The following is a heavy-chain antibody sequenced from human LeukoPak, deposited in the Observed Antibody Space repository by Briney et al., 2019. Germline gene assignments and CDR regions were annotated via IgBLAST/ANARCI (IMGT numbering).Heavy chain of an antibody. CDR3: ATVVAATEGSYFDY. CDR2: IIPIFGTA. D-gene: IGHD2-15*01. J-gene: IGHJ4*02. CDR1: GCTFSSYA. Sequence: SVKVSCEASGCTFSSYAISWVRQAPGQGLEWMGGIIPIFGTANYAQKFQGRVTITADESTSTAYMELSSLRSEDTAVYYCATVVAATEGSYFDYWGQGTLVTVSS. V-gene: IGHV1-69*13.